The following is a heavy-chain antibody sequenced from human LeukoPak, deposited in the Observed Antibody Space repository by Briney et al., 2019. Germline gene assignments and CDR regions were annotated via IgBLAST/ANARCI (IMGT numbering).Heavy chain of an antibody. CDR3: AKDLPPKWELPFDAFDI. CDR1: GFNFSSYG. CDR2: ISYDGRNE. D-gene: IGHD1-26*01. V-gene: IGHV3-30*18. J-gene: IGHJ3*02. Sequence: GGSLRLSCAASGFNFSSYGMHWVRQAPGKGLEWVAVISYDGRNEYYADPLKGRFTISRDNSKNTLYLQMNSLRAEDTAVYYCAKDLPPKWELPFDAFDIWGQGTMVTVSS.